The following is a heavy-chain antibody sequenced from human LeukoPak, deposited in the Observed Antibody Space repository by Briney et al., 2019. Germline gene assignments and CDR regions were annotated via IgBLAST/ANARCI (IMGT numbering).Heavy chain of an antibody. CDR1: GGSISSYY. D-gene: IGHD6-13*01. J-gene: IGHJ4*02. CDR3: ARHQPQSSSSWFHFDY. CDR2: IYYSGST. V-gene: IGHV4-59*08. Sequence: SETLSLTCTVSGGSISSYYWSWIRQPPGKGLEWIGYIYYSGSTNYNPSLKSRVTISVDTSKNQFSLKLSSVTAADTAVYYCARHQPQSSSSWFHFDYWGQGTLVTVSS.